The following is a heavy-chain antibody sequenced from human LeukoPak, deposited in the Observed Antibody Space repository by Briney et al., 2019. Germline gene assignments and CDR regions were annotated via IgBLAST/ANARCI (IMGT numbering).Heavy chain of an antibody. CDR2: ISSSSSYI. CDR3: ARAPSDIYDSSGPFDY. V-gene: IGHV3-21*01. Sequence: GGSLRLSCAASGFTFSSYSMNWVSQAPGKGLEWVSSISSSSSYIYYADSVKGRFTISRDNAKNSLYLQMNSLRAEDTAVYYCARAPSDIYDSSGPFDYWGQGTLVTVSS. J-gene: IGHJ4*02. D-gene: IGHD3-22*01. CDR1: GFTFSSYS.